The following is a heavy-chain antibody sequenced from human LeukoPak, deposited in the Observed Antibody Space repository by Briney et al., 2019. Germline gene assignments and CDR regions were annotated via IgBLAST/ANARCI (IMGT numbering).Heavy chain of an antibody. CDR1: GFTFSSYS. CDR2: ISSSSSTI. Sequence: PGGSLRLSCAASGFTFSSYSMNWVRQAPGKGLEWVSYISSSSSTIYYADSVKGRFTISRDNAKNSLYLQMNSLRDEDTAVYYCARGNFDWVINWFDPWGQGTLVTVSS. D-gene: IGHD3-9*01. V-gene: IGHV3-48*02. J-gene: IGHJ5*02. CDR3: ARGNFDWVINWFDP.